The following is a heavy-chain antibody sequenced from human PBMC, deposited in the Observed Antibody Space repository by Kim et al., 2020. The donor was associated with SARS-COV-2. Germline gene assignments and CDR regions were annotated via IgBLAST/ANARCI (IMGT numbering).Heavy chain of an antibody. V-gene: IGHV3-33*06. Sequence: GGSLRLSCAASGFTFSSYGMHWVRQAPGKGLEWVAVIWYDGSNKYYADSVKGRFTISRDNSKNTLYLQMNSLRAEDTAVYYCAKSVGTHYPSLLWFGELFPDDAFDIWGQGTMVTVSS. D-gene: IGHD3-10*01. CDR1: GFTFSSYG. CDR3: AKSVGTHYPSLLWFGELFPDDAFDI. J-gene: IGHJ3*02. CDR2: IWYDGSNK.